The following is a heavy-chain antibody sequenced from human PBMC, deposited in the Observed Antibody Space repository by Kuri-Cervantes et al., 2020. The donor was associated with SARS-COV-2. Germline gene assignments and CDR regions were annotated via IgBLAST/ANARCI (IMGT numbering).Heavy chain of an antibody. D-gene: IGHD3-22*01. CDR3: ARDSDTTGYYWYFDL. Sequence: LSLTCAASGFTLSGYGIHWVRQAPGKGREWVAATSADRTKEYYLDSVKGRFAISRDNSKNTVYLQINSLRAEDTAVYYCARDSDTTGYYWYFDLWGRGTLVTVSS. CDR1: GFTLSGYG. CDR2: TSADRTKE. J-gene: IGHJ2*01. V-gene: IGHV3-33*05.